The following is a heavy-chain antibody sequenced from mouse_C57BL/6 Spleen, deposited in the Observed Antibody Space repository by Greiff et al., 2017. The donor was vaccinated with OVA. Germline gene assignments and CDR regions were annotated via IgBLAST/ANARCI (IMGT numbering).Heavy chain of an antibody. CDR1: GYTFTSYW. Sequence: QVQLQQPGAELVKPGASVKMSCKASGYTFTSYWITWVKQKPGQGLEWIGDIYPGSGSTNYNEKFKSKATLTVDTSSSTAYMQLSSLTSEDSAVYYCARCGYYLYAMDYWGQGTSVTVSS. D-gene: IGHD2-3*01. V-gene: IGHV1-55*01. CDR3: ARCGYYLYAMDY. J-gene: IGHJ4*01. CDR2: IYPGSGST.